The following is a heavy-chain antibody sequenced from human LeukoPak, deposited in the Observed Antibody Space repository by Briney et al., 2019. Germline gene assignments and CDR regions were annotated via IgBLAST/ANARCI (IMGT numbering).Heavy chain of an antibody. CDR3: ARLAVAGTGY. CDR1: GGSISSGSYY. D-gene: IGHD6-19*01. V-gene: IGHV4-39*01. J-gene: IGHJ4*02. CDR2: FYDSGST. Sequence: SETLSLTCTVSGGSISSGSYYWGWIRQPPGKGLEWIGSFYDSGSTYYNPSLKSRVTISVDTSKNQLSLRLSSVTAADTAVYYCARLAVAGTGYWGQGTLVTVSS.